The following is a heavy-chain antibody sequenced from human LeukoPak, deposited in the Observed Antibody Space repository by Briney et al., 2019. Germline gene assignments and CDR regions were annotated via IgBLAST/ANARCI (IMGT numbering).Heavy chain of an antibody. CDR3: AREWEPYYYYGMDV. J-gene: IGHJ6*02. V-gene: IGHV3-7*03. CDR1: GFTFNNYW. CDR2: IKQDGSQK. D-gene: IGHD1-26*01. Sequence: PGGSLRLSCAASGFTFNNYWMTWVRQAPGKGLEWVANIKQDGSQKYYVDSVKGRFTISRDNAKNSLYLQMNSLRAEDTAVYYCAREWEPYYYYGMDVWGQGTTVTVSS.